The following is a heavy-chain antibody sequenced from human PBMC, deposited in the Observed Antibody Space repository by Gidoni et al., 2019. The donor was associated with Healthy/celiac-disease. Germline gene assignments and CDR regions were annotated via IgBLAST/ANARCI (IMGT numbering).Heavy chain of an antibody. CDR2: IRSKANSYAT. Sequence: EVQLVESGGGLVQPGGSLKLSCAASGFTFRGSAMHWVRQASGKGLEWVGRIRSKANSYATAYAASVKGRFTISRDDSKNTAYLQMNSLKTEDTAVYYCTRHGGYDYPRYYGMDVWGQGTTVTVSS. J-gene: IGHJ6*02. CDR1: GFTFRGSA. D-gene: IGHD5-12*01. CDR3: TRHGGYDYPRYYGMDV. V-gene: IGHV3-73*02.